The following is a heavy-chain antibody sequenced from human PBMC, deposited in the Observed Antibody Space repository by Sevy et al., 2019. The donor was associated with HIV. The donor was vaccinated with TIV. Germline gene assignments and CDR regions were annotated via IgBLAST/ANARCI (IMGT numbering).Heavy chain of an antibody. CDR1: GFIVSSNY. J-gene: IGHJ6*02. CDR2: IYSGGNT. V-gene: IGHV3-53*01. CDR3: ASDLGVDYYGMDV. Sequence: GGSLRLSCAVSGFIVSSNYMIWVRQAPGKGLEWVSIIYSGGNTYYADSVKGRLTISRDISKNTLKLQMNSRRAEDTAVYYCASDLGVDYYGMDVWGQGTTVTVSS. D-gene: IGHD2-21*01.